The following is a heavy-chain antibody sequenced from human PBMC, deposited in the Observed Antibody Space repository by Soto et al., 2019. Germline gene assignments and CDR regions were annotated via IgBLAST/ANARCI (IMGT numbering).Heavy chain of an antibody. D-gene: IGHD1-26*01. J-gene: IGHJ4*02. CDR3: GRGSGPRGRPY. V-gene: IGHV3-74*01. CDR1: GFIFNNYW. CDR2: INGDGSTT. Sequence: VGSLRLSCAASGFIFNNYWMHWVRQAPGKGLVWVARINGDGSTTTYVGSAKGRFTISRDNAKNTVYLQMNSLRVEDAAVYYCGRGSGPRGRPYWGQGILVTVSS.